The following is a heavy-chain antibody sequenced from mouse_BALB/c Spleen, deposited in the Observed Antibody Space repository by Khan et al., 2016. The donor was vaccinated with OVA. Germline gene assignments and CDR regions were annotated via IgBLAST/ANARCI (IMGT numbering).Heavy chain of an antibody. V-gene: IGHV3-2*02. CDR1: GYSITSGYG. CDR2: ISYSVST. D-gene: IGHD1-2*01. Sequence: EVKLEESGPGLVKPSPSLSLTCTVTGYSITSGYGWNWIRQFPGNKLEWMGYISYSVSTNYNPSLKSRTSITRDTSKNQFFLQLNSVTTEDTDTYYCARTARIKYWGQGTTLTVSS. J-gene: IGHJ2*01. CDR3: ARTARIKY.